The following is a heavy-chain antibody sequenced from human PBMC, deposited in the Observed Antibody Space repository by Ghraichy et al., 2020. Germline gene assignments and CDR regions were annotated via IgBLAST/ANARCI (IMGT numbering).Heavy chain of an antibody. J-gene: IGHJ4*02. Sequence: GPTLVKPTQTLTLTCTFSGFSLRTSGVGVAWIRQPPGKALEWLALIYWNDDKRYTPSLQNRVTITKDTSRNRVVLTMANLDPVDTATYYCAHLARLWDSASGNYLSGPFDYWGQGTLVTVSS. CDR2: IYWNDDK. CDR1: GFSLRTSGVG. D-gene: IGHD3-10*01. V-gene: IGHV2-5*01. CDR3: AHLARLWDSASGNYLSGPFDY.